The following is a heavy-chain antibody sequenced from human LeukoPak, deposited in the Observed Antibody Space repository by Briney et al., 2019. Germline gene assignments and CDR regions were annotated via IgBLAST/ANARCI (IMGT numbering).Heavy chain of an antibody. CDR1: GGSISSRSYY. D-gene: IGHD2-2*01. V-gene: IGHV4-39*01. CDR2: IYYSGST. CDR3: ASHHQLLVFDY. Sequence: SETLSLTCTVSGGSISSRSYYWGWIRQPPGKGLEWIGSIYYSGSTYYNPSLRRRVTISVDTSKNQFSLKLSSVTAADTAVYYCASHHQLLVFDYWGQGTLVTVSS. J-gene: IGHJ4*02.